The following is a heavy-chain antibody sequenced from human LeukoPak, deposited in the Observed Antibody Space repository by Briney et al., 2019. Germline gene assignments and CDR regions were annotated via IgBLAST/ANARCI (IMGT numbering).Heavy chain of an antibody. CDR2: VSGSGDTT. V-gene: IGHV3-23*01. D-gene: IGHD6-13*01. CDR3: AKWLAAAGLLDY. J-gene: IGHJ4*02. Sequence: KTGGSLRLSCAASGLIFSNYGMSWVRQAPGKGLEWVSAVSGSGDTTYYADSVRGRFTVSRDNSKNTLYLQMNSLRAEDTAVYYCAKWLAAAGLLDYWGQGTLVTVSS. CDR1: GLIFSNYG.